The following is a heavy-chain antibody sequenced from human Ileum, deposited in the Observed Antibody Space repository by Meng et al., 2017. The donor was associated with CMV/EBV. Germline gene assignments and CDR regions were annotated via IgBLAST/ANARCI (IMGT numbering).Heavy chain of an antibody. CDR1: GFTFSMNA. D-gene: IGHD6-13*01. Sequence: GESLKISCVASGFTFSMNAMSWVRQAPGKGLEWVSDIGGGGDSTYYADSVKGRFTISRDNSKNTLYLQMNSLRGEDKAVYYCAKERGRQHFDYWGQGALVTVSS. J-gene: IGHJ4*02. CDR3: AKERGRQHFDY. V-gene: IGHV3-23*01. CDR2: IGGGGDST.